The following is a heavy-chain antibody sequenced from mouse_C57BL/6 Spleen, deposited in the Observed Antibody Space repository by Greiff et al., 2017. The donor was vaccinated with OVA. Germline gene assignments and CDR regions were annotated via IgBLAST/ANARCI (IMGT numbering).Heavy chain of an antibody. Sequence: EVKVVESGGGLVKPGGSLKLSCAASGFTFSDYGMHWVRQAPEKELEWVAYISSGSSTIYYADTVKGRFTISRDNAKNTLFLQMTSLRSEDTAMYYCAKTGNYYAMDYWGQGTSVTVSS. CDR2: ISSGSSTI. V-gene: IGHV5-17*01. CDR3: AKTGNYYAMDY. J-gene: IGHJ4*01. D-gene: IGHD4-1*01. CDR1: GFTFSDYG.